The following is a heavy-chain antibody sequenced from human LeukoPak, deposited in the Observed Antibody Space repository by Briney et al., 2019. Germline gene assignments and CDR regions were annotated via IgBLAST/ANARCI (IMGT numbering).Heavy chain of an antibody. D-gene: IGHD3-3*01. V-gene: IGHV4-34*01. CDR1: GGSFSGYY. CDR2: INHSGST. CDR3: ARARRSIFGVVIIAWFDP. J-gene: IGHJ5*02. Sequence: SETLSLTCAVYGGSFSGYYWSWIRQPPGKGLEWIGEINHSGSTNYNPSLKSRVTISVDTSKNQFSLKLSSVTAADTAVYYCARARRSIFGVVIIAWFDPWGQGTLVTVSS.